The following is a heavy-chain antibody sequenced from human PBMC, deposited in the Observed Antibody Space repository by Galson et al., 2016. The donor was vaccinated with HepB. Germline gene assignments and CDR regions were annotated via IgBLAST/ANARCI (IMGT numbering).Heavy chain of an antibody. D-gene: IGHD2-8*01. J-gene: IGHJ4*02. Sequence: SVKASCKASGYTFTSYYMHWVRQAPGQGLEWMGMINPSGGRTSYTEKFQGRVTMTRDTSTSTVYMELSSLRSDDTAVYYCARTDIALMSQGIGTFDYWGQGTLVTVSS. V-gene: IGHV1-46*01. CDR3: ARTDIALMSQGIGTFDY. CDR1: GYTFTSYY. CDR2: INPSGGRT.